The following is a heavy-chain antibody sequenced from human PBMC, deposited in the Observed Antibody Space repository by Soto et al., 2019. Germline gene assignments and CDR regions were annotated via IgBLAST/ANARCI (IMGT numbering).Heavy chain of an antibody. Sequence: GGSLRLSCAASGFTFSTYAMSWIRQAPGKWLEWVSAISGGASSTYYADSVKGRFTISRDNSKNTLYLQMNSLRAEDTAVYYCAKCRKNIAVEPAALDVWGXGTTVTVSS. V-gene: IGHV3-23*01. CDR2: ISGGASST. J-gene: IGHJ6*02. D-gene: IGHD2-2*01. CDR3: AKCRKNIAVEPAALDV. CDR1: GFTFSTYA.